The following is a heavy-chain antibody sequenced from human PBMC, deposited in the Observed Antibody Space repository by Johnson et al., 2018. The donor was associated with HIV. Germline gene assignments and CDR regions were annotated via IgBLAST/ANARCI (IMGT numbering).Heavy chain of an antibody. D-gene: IGHD3-9*01. CDR1: GFTFSSYS. CDR2: ISNDGRNK. J-gene: IGHJ3*02. Sequence: QVQLLESGGGVVRPGGSLRLSCAASGFTFSSYSMHWVRQAPGKGLEWVAGISNDGRNKYYADSVKGRFTISRDNSKNTLFLQMNSLRAEDTSVYYCAKGGLRYFDWSQGDGFDIWGQGTMVTVSS. CDR3: AKGGLRYFDWSQGDGFDI. V-gene: IGHV3-30*04.